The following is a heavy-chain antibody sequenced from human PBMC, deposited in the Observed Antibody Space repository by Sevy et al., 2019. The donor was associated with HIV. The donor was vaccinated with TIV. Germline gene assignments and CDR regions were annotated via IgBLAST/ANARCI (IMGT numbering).Heavy chain of an antibody. Sequence: GGSLRLSCAASVFTFSSYAMSWVRQAPGKGLEWVSAISGSGGSTYYVDSVKGRFTISRDNSKNTLYLQMNSLRAEDTAVYYCAKDDRIAVAGLIAFDIWGQGTMVTVSS. J-gene: IGHJ3*02. D-gene: IGHD6-19*01. V-gene: IGHV3-23*01. CDR3: AKDDRIAVAGLIAFDI. CDR1: VFTFSSYA. CDR2: ISGSGGST.